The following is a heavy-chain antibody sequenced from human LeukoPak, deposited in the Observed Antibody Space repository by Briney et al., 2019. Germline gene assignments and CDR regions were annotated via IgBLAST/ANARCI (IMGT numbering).Heavy chain of an antibody. CDR2: INPNSGGT. D-gene: IGHD2-15*01. Sequence: ASVKVSCKASGYTFTGYYIHWVRQAPGQGLAWMGWINPNSGGTNYAQEFQGRVTMTRDTSISTAYMELSRLRSDDTAVYYCAKENCSGGSCYWGAFDYWGQGTLVTVSS. CDR3: AKENCSGGSCYWGAFDY. V-gene: IGHV1-2*02. J-gene: IGHJ4*02. CDR1: GYTFTGYY.